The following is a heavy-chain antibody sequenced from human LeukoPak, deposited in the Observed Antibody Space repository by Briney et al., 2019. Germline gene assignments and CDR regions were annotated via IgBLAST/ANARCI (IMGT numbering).Heavy chain of an antibody. CDR3: ARRHSNYTVDY. CDR1: GGSISSSSYY. D-gene: IGHD4-11*01. Sequence: SETLSLTCTVSGGSISSSSYYWGWIRQPPGKGLEWIGSIYYSGSTYYNPSLKSRVTISVDTSKNQFSLKLSSVTAADTAVYYCARRHSNYTVDYWGQGTLVTVSS. V-gene: IGHV4-39*07. J-gene: IGHJ4*02. CDR2: IYYSGST.